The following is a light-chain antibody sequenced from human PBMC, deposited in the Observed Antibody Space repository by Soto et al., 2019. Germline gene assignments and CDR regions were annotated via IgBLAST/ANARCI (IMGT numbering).Light chain of an antibody. V-gene: IGKV1-5*01. CDR2: DAS. CDR3: QESYSTS. J-gene: IGKJ1*01. Sequence: DIQMTQSPSTLSASVGDRVTITCRASQSCRNSLAWYQQKAGKAPTLLIYDASTLQSGVPSRFSGSGSGADFTLTISSLQPEDIATYYCQESYSTSFGQGTKVDIK. CDR1: QSCRNS.